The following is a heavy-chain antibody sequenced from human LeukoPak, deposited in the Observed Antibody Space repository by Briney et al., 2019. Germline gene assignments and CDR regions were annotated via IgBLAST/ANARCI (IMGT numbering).Heavy chain of an antibody. CDR2: ISAYNGNT. CDR1: GYTFTSYG. D-gene: IGHD3-9*01. Sequence: ASVKVSCKASGYTFTSYGISWVRQAPRQGLEWMGWISAYNGNTNYVQKPQGRVTMTTDTSTSTAYMELRSLRSDDTAVYYCAREVYDILTGYYGYYYYGMDVWGKGTTVTVSS. V-gene: IGHV1-18*04. CDR3: AREVYDILTGYYGYYYYGMDV. J-gene: IGHJ6*04.